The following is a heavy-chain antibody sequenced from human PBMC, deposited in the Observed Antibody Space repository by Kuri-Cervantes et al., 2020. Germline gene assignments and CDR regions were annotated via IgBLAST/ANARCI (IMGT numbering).Heavy chain of an antibody. Sequence: GSLRLSCTVSGASVGSNLYYWNWIRQPPGKGLEWIGSIYHSGSTYYNPSLKSRVTISVDTSKNQFSLKLSSVTAADTAVYYCASRTYYYDSSGYSPDYWGQGTLVTVSS. CDR3: ASRTYYYDSSGYSPDY. CDR1: GASVGSNLYY. D-gene: IGHD3-22*01. J-gene: IGHJ4*02. CDR2: IYHSGST. V-gene: IGHV4-39*07.